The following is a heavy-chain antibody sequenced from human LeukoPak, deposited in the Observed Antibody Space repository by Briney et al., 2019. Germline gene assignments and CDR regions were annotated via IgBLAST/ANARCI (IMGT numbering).Heavy chain of an antibody. CDR2: IDPSDSET. V-gene: IGHV5-51*01. D-gene: IGHD5-18*01. CDR1: GYGFTSYW. J-gene: IGHJ4*02. Sequence: GESLQISCHASGYGFTSYWIGWVRQMPGKGREWMGIIDPSDSETRYTPSFQGQVTISADKSLSSAYLQWNSLKASDTAMYYCARQTAMGRSGDYWGQGTLVTVSA. CDR3: ARQTAMGRSGDY.